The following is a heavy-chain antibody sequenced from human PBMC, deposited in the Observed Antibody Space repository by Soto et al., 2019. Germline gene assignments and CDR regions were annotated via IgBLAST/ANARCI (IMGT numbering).Heavy chain of an antibody. CDR3: ARSMYCSGGSCPDYYYYYMDV. Sequence: QVQLQESGPGLVKPSQTLSLTCTVSGGSISSGGYYWSWIRQHPGKGLEWIGYIYYSGSTYYNPSLKSRVTISVDSSKNQFSRKLSAVTAADTAVYYCARSMYCSGGSCPDYYYYYMDVLGKGTTVTVSS. D-gene: IGHD2-15*01. CDR1: GGSISSGGYY. J-gene: IGHJ6*03. V-gene: IGHV4-31*03. CDR2: IYYSGST.